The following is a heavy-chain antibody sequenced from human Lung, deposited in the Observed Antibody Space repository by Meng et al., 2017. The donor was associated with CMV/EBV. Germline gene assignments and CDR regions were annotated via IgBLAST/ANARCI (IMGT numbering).Heavy chain of an antibody. CDR1: SGGDY. D-gene: IGHD2-2*01. J-gene: IGHJ5*02. Sequence: SGGDYWSWVRQHPGKCLEWVGCIYYSGSTYYYPALKSRVTISVDTSKNQFSLKLSSVTAADTTVYYCARSGRPYCSSTSCSSGWFDPWGQGTLVTVSS. CDR3: ARSGRPYCSSTSCSSGWFDP. V-gene: IGHV4-31*02. CDR2: IYYSGST.